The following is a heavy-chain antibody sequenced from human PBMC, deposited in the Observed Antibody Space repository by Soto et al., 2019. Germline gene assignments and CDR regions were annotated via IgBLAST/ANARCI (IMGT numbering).Heavy chain of an antibody. V-gene: IGHV3-30*18. CDR3: AKVMTEYSGVAIDP. CDR2: VSYDEVNK. J-gene: IGHJ5*02. CDR1: GFTFSNLG. Sequence: QVHLLESGGGVVQPGRSLRLSCVGSGFTFSNLGIHWVRQAPGKGLEWLAVVSYDEVNKFYADSVRGRFTISRDNSKDTVYLQINSLRRDDTARYFCAKVMTEYSGVAIDPWGQGTLVTVSS. D-gene: IGHD6-25*01.